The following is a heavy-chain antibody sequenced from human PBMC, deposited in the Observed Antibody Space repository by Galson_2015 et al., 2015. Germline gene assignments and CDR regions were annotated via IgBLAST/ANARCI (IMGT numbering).Heavy chain of an antibody. V-gene: IGHV1-46*01. Sequence: SVKVSCKASGDTFSNYYIHWVRQAPGQGLEWMGVDNPSGGSAGYAQRFQGRVTMTRDTSTSTVYMELSSLRSEDTAVYYCARDNNSGWLSPDSWGQGTLVTVSS. CDR2: DNPSGGSA. CDR3: ARDNNSGWLSPDS. CDR1: GDTFSNYY. D-gene: IGHD6-19*01. J-gene: IGHJ4*02.